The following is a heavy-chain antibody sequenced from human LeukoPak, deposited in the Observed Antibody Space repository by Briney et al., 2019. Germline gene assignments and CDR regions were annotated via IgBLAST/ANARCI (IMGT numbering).Heavy chain of an antibody. J-gene: IGHJ6*02. CDR2: IRNKANNYAT. CDR3: VRGAASGSYYGLGV. Sequence: GGSLRLSCAASGFTFSDSTMHWVRQASGKGLECVGRIRNKANNYATAYATSVKGRFTLSRDDSKNTAYLQMNSLKTEDTALYYCVRGAASGSYYGLGVWGQGATVTVSS. V-gene: IGHV3-73*01. CDR1: GFTFSDST. D-gene: IGHD1-26*01.